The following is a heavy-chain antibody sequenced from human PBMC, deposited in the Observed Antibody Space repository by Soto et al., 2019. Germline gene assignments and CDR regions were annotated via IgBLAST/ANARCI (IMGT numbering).Heavy chain of an antibody. CDR2: IYPGDSDT. V-gene: IGHV5-51*01. J-gene: IGHJ6*02. CDR1: GYSFTSYW. Sequence: PGESLKISCKGSGYSFTSYWIGWVRQMPGKGLEWMGIIYPGDSDTRYSPSFQGQVTISADKSISTAYLQWSSLKASDTAMHYCARYDSSGYYYYYYGMDVWGQGTTVTGSS. CDR3: ARYDSSGYYYYYYGMDV. D-gene: IGHD3-22*01.